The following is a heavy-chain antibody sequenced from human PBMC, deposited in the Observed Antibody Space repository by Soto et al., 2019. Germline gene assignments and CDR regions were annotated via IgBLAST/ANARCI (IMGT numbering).Heavy chain of an antibody. Sequence: PGESLKISCKGSGYSFTSYWIGWVRQMPGKGLEWMGSIYPGDSDTRYSPSFQGQVTISADKSISTAYLQWSSLKASDTAMYYCARRLYNWKHHDAFDIWGQGTMVTVSS. J-gene: IGHJ3*02. CDR3: ARRLYNWKHHDAFDI. V-gene: IGHV5-51*01. CDR2: IYPGDSDT. CDR1: GYSFTSYW. D-gene: IGHD1-20*01.